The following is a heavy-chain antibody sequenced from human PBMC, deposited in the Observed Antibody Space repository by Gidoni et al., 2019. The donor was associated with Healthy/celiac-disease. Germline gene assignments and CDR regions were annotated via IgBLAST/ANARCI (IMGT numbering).Heavy chain of an antibody. D-gene: IGHD3-16*01. J-gene: IGHJ4*02. Sequence: FRQAPGKGLEWVGFIRSKAYGGTTEYAASVKGRFTISRDDSKSIAYLQMNSLKTEDTAVYYCTRGLGMYDYVWGSYFPAGFDYWGQGTLVTVSS. CDR3: TRGLGMYDYVWGSYFPAGFDY. CDR2: IRSKAYGGTT. V-gene: IGHV3-49*03.